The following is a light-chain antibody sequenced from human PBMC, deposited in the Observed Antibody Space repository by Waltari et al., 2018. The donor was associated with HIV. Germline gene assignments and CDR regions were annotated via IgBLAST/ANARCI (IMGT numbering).Light chain of an antibody. J-gene: IGLJ2*01. CDR2: DNH. V-gene: IGLV1-51*01. CDR1: TSNIGNNF. CDR3: GTWDTSLNAGV. Sequence: QSVLTQPPAVSAAPGQKVAIACSGTTSNIGNNFVCWYQKLQGTAPKLLIFDNHKRPSGVSDRFSASKSGTSATLAFTGLHTGDEAEYYCGTWDTSLNAGVFGGGTKVSVL.